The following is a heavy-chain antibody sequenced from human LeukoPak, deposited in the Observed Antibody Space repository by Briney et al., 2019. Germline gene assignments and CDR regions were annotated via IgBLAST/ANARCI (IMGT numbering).Heavy chain of an antibody. V-gene: IGHV3-23*01. CDR3: AKASWVSNVDAVL. Sequence: GGSLRLSCAASGFIFRNYAMSWVRQGPARGLEWVSSLRGDGETFYADSVKGRFTLSRDDSRNTVYLQLNNLRGEDTAIYYCAKASWVSNVDAVLWGQGTLVTVSS. CDR1: GFIFRNYA. CDR2: LRGDGET. D-gene: IGHD3-16*01. J-gene: IGHJ4*02.